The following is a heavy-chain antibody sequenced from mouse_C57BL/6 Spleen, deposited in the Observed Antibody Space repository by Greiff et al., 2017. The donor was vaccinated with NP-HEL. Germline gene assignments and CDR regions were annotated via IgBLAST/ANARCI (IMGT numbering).Heavy chain of an antibody. CDR3: ARERGSSFWYFDV. D-gene: IGHD1-1*01. V-gene: IGHV5-4*01. J-gene: IGHJ1*03. CDR2: ISDGGSYT. Sequence: EVMLVESGGGLVKPGGSLKLSCAASGFTFSSYAMSWVRQTPEKRLEWVATISDGGSYTYYPDNVKGRFTISRDNAKNNLYLQMSHLKSEDTAMYYCARERGSSFWYFDVWGTGTTVTVSS. CDR1: GFTFSSYA.